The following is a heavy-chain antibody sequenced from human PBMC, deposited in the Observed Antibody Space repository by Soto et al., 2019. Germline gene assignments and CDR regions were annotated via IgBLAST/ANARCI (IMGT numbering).Heavy chain of an antibody. CDR2: IYSGGST. D-gene: IGHD2-15*01. J-gene: IGHJ3*02. CDR1: GVTVSSNY. V-gene: IGHV3-66*01. CDR3: ARDQFCSGGSCPYDAFDI. Sequence: GGSLRLSCAASGVTVSSNYMSWVRQAPGKGLEWVSVIYSGGSTYYADSVKGRFTISRDNSKNTLYLQMNSLRAEDTAVYYCARDQFCSGGSCPYDAFDIWGQGTMVTVSS.